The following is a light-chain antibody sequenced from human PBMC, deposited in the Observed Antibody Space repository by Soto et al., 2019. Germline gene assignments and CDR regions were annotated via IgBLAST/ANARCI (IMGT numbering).Light chain of an antibody. J-gene: IGLJ1*01. CDR3: GSWDSSLSAYV. Sequence: QYVLTQPPSVSAAPGQKVTISCSGSSSNIGGNSVSWYQRLPGTAPKLLIYDDNKRPSGIPDRFSGSKSGTSATLGITGFQTGDEADYYCGSWDSSLSAYVFGTGTKVTVL. CDR1: SSNIGGNS. CDR2: DDN. V-gene: IGLV1-51*01.